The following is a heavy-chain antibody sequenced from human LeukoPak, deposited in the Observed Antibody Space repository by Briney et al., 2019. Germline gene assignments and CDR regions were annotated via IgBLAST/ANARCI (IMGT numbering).Heavy chain of an antibody. CDR2: ISSSSSTR. Sequence: GGSLILSCAASGFTFTSYGMNWVRQAPGKGLEWVAYISSSSSTRHFAVSVKGRFTISRDNAKNSLYLQMNSVSADDTAVYYCARASMFGDYPSYNGFHPWGQGTLVTVSS. J-gene: IGHJ5*02. D-gene: IGHD4-17*01. CDR3: ARASMFGDYPSYNGFHP. CDR1: GFTFTSYG. V-gene: IGHV3-48*01.